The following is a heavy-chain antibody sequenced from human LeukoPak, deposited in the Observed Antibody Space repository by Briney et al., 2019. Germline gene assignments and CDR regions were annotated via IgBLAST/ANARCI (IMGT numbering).Heavy chain of an antibody. Sequence: PSETLSLTCAVYGGSFSGYYWSWIRQPPGKGLEWIGEINHSGSTNYNPSLKSRVTISVDTSKNQFSLKLSSVTAADTAVYYCAKGRYSYGRPYFDYWGQGTLVTVSS. CDR1: GGSFSGYY. CDR3: AKGRYSYGRPYFDY. CDR2: INHSGST. J-gene: IGHJ4*02. D-gene: IGHD5-18*01. V-gene: IGHV4-34*01.